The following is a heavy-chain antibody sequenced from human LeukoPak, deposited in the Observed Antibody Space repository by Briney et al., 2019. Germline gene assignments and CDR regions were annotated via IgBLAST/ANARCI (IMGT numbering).Heavy chain of an antibody. V-gene: IGHV3-21*01. Sequence: GGSLRLSCAASGFTFSSYSMNWVRQAPGKGLEWVSSISSSSSYIYYADSVKGRFTISRDNAKNSLYLQMNSLRAEDTAVYYCARGSRDSSSSGDYWGQGTLVTVSS. CDR1: GFTFSSYS. D-gene: IGHD6-6*01. J-gene: IGHJ4*02. CDR2: ISSSSSYI. CDR3: ARGSRDSSSSGDY.